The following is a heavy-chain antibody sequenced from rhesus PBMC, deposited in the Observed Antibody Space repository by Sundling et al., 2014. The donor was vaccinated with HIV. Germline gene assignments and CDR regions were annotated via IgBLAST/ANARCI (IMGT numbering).Heavy chain of an antibody. CDR1: GFTFSDYY. V-gene: IGHV3-116*02. D-gene: IGHD2-27*01. CDR2: IRNKANGGTA. J-gene: IGHJ1*01. Sequence: EVRLVESGGGLVQPGGSLRLSCAASGFTFSDYYMSWVRQAPGKGPEWVGFIRNKANGGTAEYAASVKGRFTISRDDSKSIASLQMNSLKTEDTAVYYCARDLPEYCSGIYCYVEYFEFWGQGALVTVSS. CDR3: ARDLPEYCSGIYCYVEYFEF.